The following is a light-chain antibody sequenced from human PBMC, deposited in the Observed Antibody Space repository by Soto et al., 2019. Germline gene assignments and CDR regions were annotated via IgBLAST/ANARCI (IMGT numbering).Light chain of an antibody. V-gene: IGKV3-15*01. CDR3: PHYNNWPRT. CDR1: QSVSNN. Sequence: EIVMTQSPATLSVSPGERATLSCRASQSVSNNLAWYQQKPGQAPRLLIYGASTRATGIPARFSGSRSGTDFTLTISSLQSEDFAVYYCPHYNNWPRTFGQGTKVEIK. J-gene: IGKJ1*01. CDR2: GAS.